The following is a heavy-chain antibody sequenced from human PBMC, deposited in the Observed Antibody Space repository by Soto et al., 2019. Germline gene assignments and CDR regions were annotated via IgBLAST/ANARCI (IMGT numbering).Heavy chain of an antibody. J-gene: IGHJ4*02. CDR3: ARPNYYDFWSGYLYYFDY. V-gene: IGHV1-18*01. CDR1: GYTFTSYG. CDR2: ISAYNGNT. D-gene: IGHD3-3*01. Sequence: GASVKVSCKASGYTFTSYGISWVRQAPGQGLEWMGWISAYNGNTNYAQKLQGRVTMTTDTSTSTAYMELRSLRSDDTAVYYCARPNYYDFWSGYLYYFDYWGQGTLVTVSS.